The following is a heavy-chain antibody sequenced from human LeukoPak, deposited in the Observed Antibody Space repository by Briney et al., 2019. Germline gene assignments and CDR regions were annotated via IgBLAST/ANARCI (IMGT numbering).Heavy chain of an antibody. Sequence: SETLSLTCSVSGGSINNYHWIGIRQPPGKGLEWIGYVHYSGSTNYNPSLKSRVTISVETSKNQFSLKLSSVTAADTAVYYCTKDLSDGHTKTNLDIWGRGTMVTVSS. CDR2: VHYSGST. D-gene: IGHD1-1*01. CDR1: GGSINNYH. CDR3: TKDLSDGHTKTNLDI. V-gene: IGHV4-59*01. J-gene: IGHJ3*02.